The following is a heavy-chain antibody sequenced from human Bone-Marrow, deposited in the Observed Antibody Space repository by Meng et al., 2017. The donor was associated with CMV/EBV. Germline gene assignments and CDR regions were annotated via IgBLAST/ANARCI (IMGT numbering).Heavy chain of an antibody. CDR2: IGTGGDT. CDR1: GFAFSSYA. CDR3: AKDAHTIFGGLQFDP. D-gene: IGHD3-3*01. J-gene: IGHJ5*02. V-gene: IGHV3-47*02. Sequence: GGSLRLSCAASGFAFSSYALHWVRRAPGKGLEWVSAIGTGGDTYYADSVMGRFTISRDNAKKSQYLQMNSLRAEDTAVYYCAKDAHTIFGGLQFDPWGQGTLVTVSS.